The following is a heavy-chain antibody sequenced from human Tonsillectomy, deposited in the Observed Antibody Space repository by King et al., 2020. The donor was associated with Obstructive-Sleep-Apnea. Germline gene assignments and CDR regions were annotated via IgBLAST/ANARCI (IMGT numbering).Heavy chain of an antibody. CDR1: GFTFSSYA. D-gene: IGHD3-10*01. CDR3: AKDRMVRSYNWFDP. V-gene: IGHV3-23*04. J-gene: IGHJ5*02. CDR2: IMGSGGST. Sequence: EVQLVESGGGLVQPGGSLRLSCAASGFTFSSYAMSWVRQAPGKGLEWVSAIMGSGGSTFYADSVKGRFTISRDHSKNTLYLQMNSLRAEDTAVYYCAKDRMVRSYNWFDPWGQGTLVTVSS.